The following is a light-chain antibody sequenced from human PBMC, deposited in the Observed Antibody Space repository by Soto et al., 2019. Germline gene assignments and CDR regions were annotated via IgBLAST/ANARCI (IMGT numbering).Light chain of an antibody. Sequence: AIRMTQSPSSLSASTGDRVTITCRASQGISSYLAWYQQKPGKAPKLLIYAASTLQSGVPSRFSGSGSGTYITLTISCLQSEDLATYYCQQYYIYTPLTFGGGTKVEIK. J-gene: IGKJ4*01. CDR2: AAS. CDR1: QGISSY. V-gene: IGKV1-8*01. CDR3: QQYYIYTPLT.